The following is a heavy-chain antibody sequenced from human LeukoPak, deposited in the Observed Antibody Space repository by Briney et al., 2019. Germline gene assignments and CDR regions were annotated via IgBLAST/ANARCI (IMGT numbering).Heavy chain of an antibody. CDR1: GGSISSGGYY. CDR2: IYYGGST. D-gene: IGHD2-15*01. J-gene: IGHJ6*02. CDR3: TRTGGGSCSAGRCFLFYGMDV. V-gene: IGHV4-31*03. Sequence: SQTLSLTCTVSGGSISSGGYYWSWIRQHPGKGLEWIANIYYGGSTQYNPSLESRLTMSVDTYRNELSLKLSSVTAADTAVYFCTRTGGGSCSAGRCFLFYGMDVWGPGTTVTVSS.